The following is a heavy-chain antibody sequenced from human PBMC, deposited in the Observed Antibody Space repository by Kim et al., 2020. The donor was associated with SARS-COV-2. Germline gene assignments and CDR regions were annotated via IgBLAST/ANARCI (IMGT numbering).Heavy chain of an antibody. J-gene: IGHJ6*02. D-gene: IGHD3-10*01. Sequence: GESLKISCKGSGYSFTSYWISWVRQMPGKGLEWMGRIDPSDSYTNYSPSFQGHVTISADKSISTAYLQWSSLKASDTAMYYRAREVTMVRGVISYYYGMDVWGQGTTVTVSS. CDR2: IDPSDSYT. V-gene: IGHV5-10-1*01. CDR1: GYSFTSYW. CDR3: AREVTMVRGVISYYYGMDV.